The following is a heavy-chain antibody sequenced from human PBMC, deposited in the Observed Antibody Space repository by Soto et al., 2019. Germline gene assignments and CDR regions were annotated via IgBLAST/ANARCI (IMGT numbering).Heavy chain of an antibody. Sequence: PSETLSLTCTVSGGSISSYYWSWIRQPPGKGLEWIGYIYYSGSTNYNPSLKSRVTISVDTSKNQFSLKLSSVTAADTAVYYCARQRWGYCSSTSCYFPRFDPWGQGTLVT. V-gene: IGHV4-59*08. CDR1: GGSISSYY. CDR3: ARQRWGYCSSTSCYFPRFDP. J-gene: IGHJ5*02. CDR2: IYYSGST. D-gene: IGHD2-2*01.